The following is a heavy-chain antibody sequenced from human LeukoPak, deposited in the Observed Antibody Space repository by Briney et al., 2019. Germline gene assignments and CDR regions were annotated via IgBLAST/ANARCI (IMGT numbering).Heavy chain of an antibody. CDR3: ARHDRAPRWFDP. V-gene: IGHV5-10-1*01. CDR1: GYSFTGYW. D-gene: IGHD1-14*01. J-gene: IGHJ5*02. Sequence: GESLKISCKGSGYSFTGYWISWVRQMPGKGLEWMGRIDPSDSYTNYSPSFQGHVTISADKSISTAYLQWSSLKASDTAMYYCARHDRAPRWFDPWGQGTLVTVPS. CDR2: IDPSDSYT.